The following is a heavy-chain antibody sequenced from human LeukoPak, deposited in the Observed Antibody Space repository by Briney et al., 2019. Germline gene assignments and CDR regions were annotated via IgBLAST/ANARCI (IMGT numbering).Heavy chain of an antibody. Sequence: SVKVSCKASGGSFSSYAISWVRQAPGPGLGWMGGIIPLFGVLNYAQKLQGRVTITADKSKTTAYMELSSLRSEDTAVYFWARHDSYSSSFPYNWFHPWGQGTLVTVSS. CDR1: GGSFSSYA. V-gene: IGHV1-69*10. CDR2: IIPLFGVL. CDR3: ARHDSYSSSFPYNWFHP. J-gene: IGHJ5*02. D-gene: IGHD6-13*01.